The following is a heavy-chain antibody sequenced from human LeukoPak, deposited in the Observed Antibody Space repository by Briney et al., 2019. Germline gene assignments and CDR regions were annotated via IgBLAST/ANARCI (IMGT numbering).Heavy chain of an antibody. D-gene: IGHD3-10*01. CDR3: ARDARVQKWFGEVIMTTTYYFDD. CDR1: GGSFSGYY. CDR2: INHSGST. V-gene: IGHV4-34*01. J-gene: IGHJ4*02. Sequence: SETLSLTCAVYGGSFSGYYWSWIRQPPGKGLEWIGEINHSGSTNYNPSLKSRVTISVDTSKNQFSLKLTSVTAADTAVYYCARDARVQKWFGEVIMTTTYYFDDWGQGTLVTVSS.